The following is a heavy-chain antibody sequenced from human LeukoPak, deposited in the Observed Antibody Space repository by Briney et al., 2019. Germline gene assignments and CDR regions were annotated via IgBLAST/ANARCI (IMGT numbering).Heavy chain of an antibody. CDR3: AKRLKRNYYYHYAMDV. CDR1: GFTFKTHA. V-gene: IGHV3-23*01. D-gene: IGHD3-22*01. CDR2: IDDSGVIR. J-gene: IGHJ6*02. Sequence: GGSLRLSCAASGFTFKTHAMSWVRQAPGKGLEWVSRIDDSGVIRSYADSVKGRFTISRDNSKMTLTLQMNSLRAEETAVYYCAKRLKRNYYYHYAMDVWGQETTVTVSS.